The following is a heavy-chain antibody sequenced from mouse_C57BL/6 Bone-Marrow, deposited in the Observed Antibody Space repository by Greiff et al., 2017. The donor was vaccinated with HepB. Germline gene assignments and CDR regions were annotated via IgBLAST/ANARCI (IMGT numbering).Heavy chain of an antibody. CDR1: GYTFTSYG. CDR3: VRTSLLRPYYFDY. J-gene: IGHJ2*01. CDR2: IYIGNGYT. D-gene: IGHD1-2*01. Sequence: VQLKQSGAELVRPGSSVKMSCKTSGYTFTSYGINWVKQRPGQGLEWIGYIYIGNGYTEYNEKFKGKATLTSDTSSSTAYMQLSSLTSEDSAIYFCVRTSLLRPYYFDYWGQGTTLTVSS. V-gene: IGHV1-58*01.